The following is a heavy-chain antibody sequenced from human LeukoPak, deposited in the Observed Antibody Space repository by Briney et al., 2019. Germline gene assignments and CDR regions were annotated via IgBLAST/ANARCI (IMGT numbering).Heavy chain of an antibody. J-gene: IGHJ6*02. CDR1: GFTFSSYG. D-gene: IGHD6-6*01. Sequence: PGGSLRLSCAASGFTFSSYGMNWVRQAPGKGLEWVSSISSSSSYIYYADSVKGRFTISRDNAKNSLYLQMNSLRAEDTAVYYCVRDHSSSPAYYDYGMDVCGPGTTVTVSS. CDR2: ISSSSSYI. CDR3: VRDHSSSPAYYDYGMDV. V-gene: IGHV3-21*01.